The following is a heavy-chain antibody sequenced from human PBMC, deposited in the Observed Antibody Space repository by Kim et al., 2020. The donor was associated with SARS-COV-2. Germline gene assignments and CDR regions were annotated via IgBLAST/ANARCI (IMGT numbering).Heavy chain of an antibody. D-gene: IGHD1-26*01. J-gene: IGHJ6*02. V-gene: IGHV4-59*13. CDR3: ARDRVVGGMDV. Sequence: SETLSLTCTVSGASISSYYWSWIRQPPGKGLEWIGYIYYSGSTNYNPSLKSRVTISVDTSKNQFSLKLSSVTAADTAVYYWARDRVVGGMDVWGQGTTVTVSS. CDR1: GASISSYY. CDR2: IYYSGST.